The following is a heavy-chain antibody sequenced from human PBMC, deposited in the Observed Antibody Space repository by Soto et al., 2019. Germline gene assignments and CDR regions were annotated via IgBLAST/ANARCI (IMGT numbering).Heavy chain of an antibody. CDR2: IRQDGNEK. Sequence: PGGSLRLSCVASGFTFSSYWMSWVRQAPGKGLEWVANIRQDGNEKYYVESLKGRFTISRDNAKNSLYLQLHSLRLEETAVYYCARSNEGAYYYYGMDVWGQGTTVTVSS. V-gene: IGHV3-7*01. D-gene: IGHD1-1*01. J-gene: IGHJ6*02. CDR1: GFTFSSYW. CDR3: ARSNEGAYYYYGMDV.